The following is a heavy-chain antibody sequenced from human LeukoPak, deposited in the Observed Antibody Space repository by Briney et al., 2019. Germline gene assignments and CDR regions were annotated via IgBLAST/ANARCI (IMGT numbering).Heavy chain of an antibody. CDR2: IIPIFGTA. V-gene: IGHV1-69*13. Sequence: ASVRVSCKASGGTFSSYAISWVRQAPGQGLEWMGGIIPIFGTANYAQKFQGRVTITADESTSTAYMELSSLRSEDTAVYYCARLATTVTTYVYWGQGTLVTVSS. CDR1: GGTFSSYA. D-gene: IGHD4-17*01. J-gene: IGHJ4*02. CDR3: ARLATTVTTYVY.